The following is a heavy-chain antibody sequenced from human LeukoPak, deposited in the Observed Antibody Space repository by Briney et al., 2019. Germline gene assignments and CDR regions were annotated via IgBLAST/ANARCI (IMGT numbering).Heavy chain of an antibody. Sequence: PSETLCLSCAVSGYSISRGDIRGGLRPPPGKGLGWIGSSYSSGSTYYNTSLKCRVTISVDTSKNPLFLQLSYVTAAYTAVYYFARHLRDYGYDAFDIWGQGTMVTVSS. V-gene: IGHV4-38-2*01. CDR1: GYSISRGDI. CDR2: SYSSGST. D-gene: IGHD4-17*01. CDR3: ARHLRDYGYDAFDI. J-gene: IGHJ3*02.